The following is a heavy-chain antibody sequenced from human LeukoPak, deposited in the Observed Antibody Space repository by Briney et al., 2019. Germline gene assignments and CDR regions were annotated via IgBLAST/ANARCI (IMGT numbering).Heavy chain of an antibody. J-gene: IGHJ4*02. CDR2: ISISGSKT. Sequence: GGSLRLSCATSEFDFSSHAMTWVRQAPGKGLEWVSAISISGSKTYYADSVKGRFTISRDNSKNTLYLQMNSLRAEDTAVYYCANEIRPNDYWGQGTQVTVSS. CDR1: EFDFSSHA. V-gene: IGHV3-23*01. CDR3: ANEIRPNDY. D-gene: IGHD4-17*01.